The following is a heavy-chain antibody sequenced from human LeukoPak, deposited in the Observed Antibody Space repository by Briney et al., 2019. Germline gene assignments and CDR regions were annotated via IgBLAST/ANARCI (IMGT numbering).Heavy chain of an antibody. V-gene: IGHV3-7*01. CDR3: AGCAGNSCYFDY. CDR2: IKQDGSAK. Sequence: PGGSLRLSCAASGFTFSSYAMSWVRQAPGKGLEWVANIKQDGSAKNYVDSVKGRFTISRDNAKNSLYLQLNSLRAEDTAVYYCAGCAGNSCYFDYWGQGTLVIVSS. D-gene: IGHD1-1*01. CDR1: GFTFSSYA. J-gene: IGHJ4*02.